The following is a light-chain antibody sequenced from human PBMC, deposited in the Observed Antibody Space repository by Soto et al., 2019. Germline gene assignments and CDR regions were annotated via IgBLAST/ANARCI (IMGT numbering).Light chain of an antibody. Sequence: EIVLTQSPATLSVSPGERATLSCRASQSVSAGLAWYQQKSGQAPRLLIYATSSRATDIPDRFIGYGSGTDFTLTISGLEPEDFAVYYCQQYGSSLSTFGQGTKVDIK. CDR1: QSVSAG. CDR3: QQYGSSLST. CDR2: ATS. J-gene: IGKJ1*01. V-gene: IGKV3-20*01.